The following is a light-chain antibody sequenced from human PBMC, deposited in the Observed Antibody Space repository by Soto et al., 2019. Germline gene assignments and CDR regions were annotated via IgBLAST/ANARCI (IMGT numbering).Light chain of an antibody. J-gene: IGKJ3*01. Sequence: VMTQSPATLSVSPGERATLSCRASQSISTNLAWYQQRPGQAPRLLIYGASTRATGVPARFSGSGSGTDFTLTISCLQSEDSAVYHCQQYDHWPPFTFGPGTKVDIK. CDR1: QSISTN. CDR3: QQYDHWPPFT. V-gene: IGKV3-15*01. CDR2: GAS.